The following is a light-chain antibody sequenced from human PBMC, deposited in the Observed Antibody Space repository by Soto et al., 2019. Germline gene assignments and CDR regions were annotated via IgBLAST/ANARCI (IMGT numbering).Light chain of an antibody. CDR3: QQYGSSGT. V-gene: IGKV3-20*01. Sequence: IVLTQSPGTLSLSPGERATLSCRASQSVSSNLLAWYQQKPGQSPRLLIYGETNRATGIPDRFSGSGSGTDFTLTISRLEPEDFAVYYCQQYGSSGTFGQGTEVEIK. J-gene: IGKJ1*01. CDR2: GET. CDR1: QSVSSNL.